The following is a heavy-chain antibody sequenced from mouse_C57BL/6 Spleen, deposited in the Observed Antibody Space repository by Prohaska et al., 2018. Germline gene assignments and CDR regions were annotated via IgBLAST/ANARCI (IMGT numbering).Heavy chain of an antibody. V-gene: IGHV1-26*01. CDR2: INPNNGGT. Sequence: HGKSLEWIGDINPNNGGTSYNQKFKGKATLTVDKSSSTAYMELRSLTSEDSAVYYCARGYYGSSYYYYAMDYWGQGTSVTVSS. CDR3: ARGYYGSSYYYYAMDY. J-gene: IGHJ4*01. D-gene: IGHD1-1*01.